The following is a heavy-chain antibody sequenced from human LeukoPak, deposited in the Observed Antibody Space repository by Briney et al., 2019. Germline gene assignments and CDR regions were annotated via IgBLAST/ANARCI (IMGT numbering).Heavy chain of an antibody. CDR1: GFSFSSFG. V-gene: IGHV3-30*02. CDR2: IRYDGNNK. Sequence: PGGSLRLSCAASGFSFSSFGLHWVRQAPGKGLEWVAFIRYDGNNKYFADSVKGRFTISRDNSKNTVYLQMNSLRPEDTAVYHCAKDIGDYYDSSGNYYAGWFDPWGQGTLVTVSS. D-gene: IGHD3-22*01. CDR3: AKDIGDYYDSSGNYYAGWFDP. J-gene: IGHJ5*02.